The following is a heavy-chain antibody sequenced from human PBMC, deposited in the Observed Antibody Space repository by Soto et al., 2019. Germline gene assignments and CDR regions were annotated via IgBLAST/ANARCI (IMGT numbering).Heavy chain of an antibody. V-gene: IGHV4-59*12. CDR1: GGSISSYY. D-gene: IGHD3-9*01. Sequence: SETLSLTCTVSGGSISSYYWSWIRQPPGKGLEWIGYIYYSGSTNYNPSLKSRVTISVDTSKNQFSLKLSSVTAADTAVYYCARGFYDILTGASDAFDIRGQGTMVTVSS. CDR3: ARGFYDILTGASDAFDI. CDR2: IYYSGST. J-gene: IGHJ3*02.